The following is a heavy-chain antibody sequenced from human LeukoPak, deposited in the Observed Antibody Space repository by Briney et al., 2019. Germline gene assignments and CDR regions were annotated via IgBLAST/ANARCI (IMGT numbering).Heavy chain of an antibody. Sequence: PGGSLRLSCVVSGFTVSSKYMSGVRQAPGKGLEWLSVFYSGGSTYYADSVNGRFTMSRDTSKNTLYLQMNGLRVGDTAVYYCARVSPFDYWGQGTHVTVSS. V-gene: IGHV3-66*01. CDR3: ARVSPFDY. CDR2: FYSGGST. CDR1: GFTVSSKY. J-gene: IGHJ4*02.